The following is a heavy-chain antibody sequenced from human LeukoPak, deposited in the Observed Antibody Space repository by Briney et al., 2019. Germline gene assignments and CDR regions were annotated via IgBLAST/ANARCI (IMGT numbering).Heavy chain of an antibody. CDR2: INPKSGGT. D-gene: IGHD3-16*01. CDR3: ARTSFWESPVNWFDP. J-gene: IGHJ5*02. Sequence: ASVKVSCKASRYTFTDYYMHWVRQAPGQGLEWMGWINPKSGGTNYAQKFQGRVTMTRDRSTSTVYMELTRLTSDDTAVYYCARTSFWESPVNWFDPWGQGTLVTVSS. V-gene: IGHV1-2*02. CDR1: RYTFTDYY.